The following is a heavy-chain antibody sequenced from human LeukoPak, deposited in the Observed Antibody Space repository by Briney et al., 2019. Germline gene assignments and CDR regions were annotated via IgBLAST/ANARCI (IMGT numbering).Heavy chain of an antibody. Sequence: GGSLRLSCAASGFTFSSYGMHWVRQAPGQGLEWMGWINPNSGGTNYAQKFQGWVTMTRDTSISTAYMELSRLRSDDTAVYYCARDKALSGDHNYYYYYGMDVWGQGTTVTVSS. CDR3: ARDKALSGDHNYYYYYGMDV. D-gene: IGHD4-17*01. CDR2: INPNSGGT. J-gene: IGHJ6*02. V-gene: IGHV1-2*04. CDR1: GFTFSSYG.